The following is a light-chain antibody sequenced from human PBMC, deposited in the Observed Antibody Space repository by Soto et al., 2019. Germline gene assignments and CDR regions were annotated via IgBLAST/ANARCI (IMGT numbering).Light chain of an antibody. CDR2: EVS. Sequence: QSVLTQPASVSGSRGQSITISCTGTSSDVGGYNYVSWYQHHPGKAPKLMIYEVSNRPSGVSNRFSDSKSGNTASLTISGLQAEDEADYYWSSYTSSSTPYVFGTGTKLTVL. V-gene: IGLV2-14*01. CDR3: SSYTSSSTPYV. J-gene: IGLJ1*01. CDR1: SSDVGGYNY.